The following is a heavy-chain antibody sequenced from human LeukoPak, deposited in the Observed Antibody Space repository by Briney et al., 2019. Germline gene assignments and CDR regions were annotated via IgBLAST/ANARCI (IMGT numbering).Heavy chain of an antibody. CDR2: IYTSGST. CDR3: ARDLGSSSLGYFDY. D-gene: IGHD6-6*01. Sequence: SQTLSLTCTVSGGSISSGGYYWRWIRQPAGRGLEWIGRIYTSGSTNYNPSLTSRVTISVDTSKNQFSLKLSSVTAADTAVYYCARDLGSSSLGYFDYWGQGTLVTVSS. J-gene: IGHJ4*02. CDR1: GGSISSGGYY. V-gene: IGHV4-61*02.